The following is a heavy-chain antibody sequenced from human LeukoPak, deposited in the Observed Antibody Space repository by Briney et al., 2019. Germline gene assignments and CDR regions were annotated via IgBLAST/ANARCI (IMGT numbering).Heavy chain of an antibody. Sequence: SETLSLTCSVSGGHIDSVYWNWIRQPPGKGLEWIGYIDNSGSTKYNPSLQSRITMSRDTSKKQFSLKLTSVTAADTAMYYCASGAGWLIDYWGQGTTVTVSS. J-gene: IGHJ3*01. CDR3: ASGAGWLIDY. CDR2: IDNSGST. D-gene: IGHD6-19*01. CDR1: GGHIDSVY. V-gene: IGHV4-4*08.